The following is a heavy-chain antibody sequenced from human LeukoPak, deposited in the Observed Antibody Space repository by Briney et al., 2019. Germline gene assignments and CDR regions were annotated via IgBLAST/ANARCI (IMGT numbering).Heavy chain of an antibody. CDR2: IRYDGSNK. Sequence: GGSLRLSCAASGFTFSSYGVHWVRQAPGKGLEWVAFIRYDGSNKYYADSVKGRFTISRDNSKNTLYLQMNSLRVEDTAVYYCAKFSAYDSSGYAFDYWGQGTLVTVSS. J-gene: IGHJ4*02. V-gene: IGHV3-30*02. CDR3: AKFSAYDSSGYAFDY. D-gene: IGHD3-22*01. CDR1: GFTFSSYG.